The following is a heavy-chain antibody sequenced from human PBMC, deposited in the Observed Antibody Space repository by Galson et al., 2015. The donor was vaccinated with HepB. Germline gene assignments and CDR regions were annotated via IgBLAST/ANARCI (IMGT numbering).Heavy chain of an antibody. J-gene: IGHJ6*03. V-gene: IGHV7-4-1*02. D-gene: IGHD3-3*01. CDR2: MNTNTGKP. Sequence: SVKVSCKASGYTFTDYVVNWVRQAPGQGLEWMGWMNTNTGKPTYAPGFAGRFVFSLDTSVTTAYLQISSLETDHTAVYYCARSPLRFLDWLPYYDYYYMDVWGEGTTVTVSS. CDR3: ARSPLRFLDWLPYYDYYYMDV. CDR1: GYTFTDYV.